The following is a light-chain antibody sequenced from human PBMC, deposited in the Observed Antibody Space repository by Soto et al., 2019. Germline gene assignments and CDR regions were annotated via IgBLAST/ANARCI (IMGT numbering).Light chain of an antibody. CDR1: QNIKNN. Sequence: EIVLTQSPGTLSVSPGERATLSCRASQNIKNNLAWYQQKPGQGPRLLIFGTSTRATGIPARFSGSGSGTLFTLTITSLQSEDFAVYYCQQYNNWPLITFGQGTRLEIK. CDR2: GTS. J-gene: IGKJ5*01. V-gene: IGKV3-15*01. CDR3: QQYNNWPLIT.